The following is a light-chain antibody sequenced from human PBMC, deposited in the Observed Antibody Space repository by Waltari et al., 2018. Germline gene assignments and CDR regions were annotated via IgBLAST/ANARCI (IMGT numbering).Light chain of an antibody. Sequence: QSVLTQPPSVSGAPGPRVTISCTGSSSNIGAGSDLHWYQQLPGTAPKLLIYGNDNRPSGVPDRFSGSKSGTSASLAITGLQAEDEADYYCQSYDSSLSGSNVFGTGTKVTVL. CDR3: QSYDSSLSGSNV. V-gene: IGLV1-40*01. J-gene: IGLJ1*01. CDR1: SSNIGAGSD. CDR2: GND.